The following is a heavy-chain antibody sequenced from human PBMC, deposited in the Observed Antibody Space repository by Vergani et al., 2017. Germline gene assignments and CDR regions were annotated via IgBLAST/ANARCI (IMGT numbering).Heavy chain of an antibody. D-gene: IGHD2-2*02. CDR1: GYTFTSYG. CDR2: ISAYNGNT. J-gene: IGHJ5*02. Sequence: QVQLVQSGAEVKKPGASVKVSCKASGYTFTSYGISWVRQAPGQGLEWMGWISAYNGNTNYAQKLQGRGTMTTDKSTSTAYMDLRSLRSDDTAVYYCAGVPAAIGRLPSSGWFDPWGQGTLVTVSS. CDR3: AGVPAAIGRLPSSGWFDP. V-gene: IGHV1-18*01.